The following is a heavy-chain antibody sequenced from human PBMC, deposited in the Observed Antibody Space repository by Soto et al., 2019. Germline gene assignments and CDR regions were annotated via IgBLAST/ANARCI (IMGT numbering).Heavy chain of an antibody. CDR2: IYYSGST. CDR1: GGSISSYY. D-gene: IGHD3-10*01. V-gene: IGHV4-59*01. J-gene: IGHJ4*02. Sequence: SETLSLTCTVSGGSISSYYWSWIRQPPGKGLEWIGYIYYSGSTNYNPSLKSRVTISVDTSKNQFSLKLSSVTAADTAVYYCAREYMVRGIGYFDYWGQGTLVTVSS. CDR3: AREYMVRGIGYFDY.